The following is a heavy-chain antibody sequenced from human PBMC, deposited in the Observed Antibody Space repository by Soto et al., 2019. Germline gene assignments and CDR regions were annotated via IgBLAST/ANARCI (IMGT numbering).Heavy chain of an antibody. V-gene: IGHV3-21*01. CDR1: GFTLTNYI. Sequence: PGGSLRLPCTASGFTLTNYIMTWVRQAPGKGLEWVSSLSSGSRYVYYVCSVKGRFTISRDDVKNSLYLQMNSLRAEDAAVYYRVTWRSSGLYLCPGSLDTVSS. CDR2: LSSGSRYV. J-gene: IGHJ4*02. CDR3: VTWRSSGLY. D-gene: IGHD3-3*01.